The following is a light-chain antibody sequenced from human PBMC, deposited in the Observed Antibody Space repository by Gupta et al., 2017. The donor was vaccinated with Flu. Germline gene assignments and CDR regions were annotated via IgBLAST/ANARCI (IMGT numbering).Light chain of an antibody. J-gene: IGLJ3*02. CDR1: SSNIGGDD. CDR2: RIN. CDR3: AAWDDSLSAWV. V-gene: IGLV1-47*01. Sequence: HSVLTQPPSASGTPEQRVTISCSGSSSNIGGDDIYWYQQFPGTAPRLLIYRINQRPSWVPGRFSGSRSGTSASLAISGLRSEDGADYYCAAWDDSLSAWVFGGGTKLTVL.